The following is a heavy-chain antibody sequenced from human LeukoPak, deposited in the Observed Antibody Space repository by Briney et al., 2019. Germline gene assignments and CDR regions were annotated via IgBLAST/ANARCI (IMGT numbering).Heavy chain of an antibody. J-gene: IGHJ4*02. Sequence: GGSLRLSCAASGFTFSSYSMNWVRQAPGKGLEGVSAISGSGGSTYYADSVKGRFTISRDNSKNTLYLQMNSLRAEDTAVYYCAKELNEWELGNFDYWGQGTLVTVSS. CDR3: AKELNEWELGNFDY. V-gene: IGHV3-23*01. CDR2: ISGSGGST. CDR1: GFTFSSYS. D-gene: IGHD1-26*01.